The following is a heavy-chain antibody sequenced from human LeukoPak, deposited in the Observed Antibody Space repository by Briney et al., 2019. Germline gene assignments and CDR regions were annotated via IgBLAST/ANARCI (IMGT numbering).Heavy chain of an antibody. CDR3: ANNAIEYQLLYVDY. CDR1: GFTFSSYA. V-gene: IGHV3-30*04. D-gene: IGHD2-2*01. J-gene: IGHJ4*02. CDR2: ISYDGSNK. Sequence: PGGSLRLSCAASGFTFSSYAMHWVRQAPGKGLEWVAVISYDGSNKYYADSVKGRFTISRDNSKNTLYLQMNSLRAEDTAVYYCANNAIEYQLLYVDYWGQGTLVTVSS.